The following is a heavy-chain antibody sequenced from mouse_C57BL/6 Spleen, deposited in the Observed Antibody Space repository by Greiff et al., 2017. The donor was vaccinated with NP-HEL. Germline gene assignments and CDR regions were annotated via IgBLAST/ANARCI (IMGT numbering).Heavy chain of an antibody. D-gene: IGHD1-1*01. CDR3: SRHRGSITTVVDYFDY. J-gene: IGHJ2*01. CDR2: ISSGGSYT. CDR1: GFTFSSYG. Sequence: EVKLVESGGDLVKPGGSLKLSCAASGFTFSSYGMSWVRQTPDKRLEWVATISSGGSYTYYPDSVKGRFTISRDNAKNTLYLQLSSLKSEDTAMYYWSRHRGSITTVVDYFDYWGQGTTLTVSS. V-gene: IGHV5-6*02.